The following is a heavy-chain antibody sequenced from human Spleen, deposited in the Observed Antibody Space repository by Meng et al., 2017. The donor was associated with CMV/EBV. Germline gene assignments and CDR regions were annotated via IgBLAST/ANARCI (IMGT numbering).Heavy chain of an antibody. J-gene: IGHJ4*02. D-gene: IGHD6-13*01. Sequence: SQTLSLTCAISGDSVSSNNAAWNWIRQSPSRGLEWLGRTYYRSKWRNEYAVSVKRRITINADTSKNQFSLQLNSVTPEDTAVYYCARGAYISSWYYFDYWGQGTLVTVSS. CDR3: ARGAYISSWYYFDY. CDR2: TYYRSKWRN. CDR1: GDSVSSNNAA. V-gene: IGHV6-1*01.